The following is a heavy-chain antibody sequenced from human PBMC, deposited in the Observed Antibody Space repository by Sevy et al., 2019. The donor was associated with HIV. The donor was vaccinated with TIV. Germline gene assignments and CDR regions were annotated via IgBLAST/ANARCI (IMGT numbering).Heavy chain of an antibody. V-gene: IGHV3-21*01. CDR3: ARDALSGTSAY. CDR2: SSSSGRYI. CDR1: GFTFSAYV. D-gene: IGHD1-7*01. Sequence: GGSLRLSCAASGFTFSAYVMNWVRQGPGKGLEWVSSSSSSGRYIYYADSVQGRFTISRDNAEDSLYLQMNNLRAEDTAVYYCARDALSGTSAYWGQGTLVTVSS. J-gene: IGHJ4*02.